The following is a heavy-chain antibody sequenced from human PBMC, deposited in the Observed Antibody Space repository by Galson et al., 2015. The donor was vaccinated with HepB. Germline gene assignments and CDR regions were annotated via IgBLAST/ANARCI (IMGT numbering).Heavy chain of an antibody. Sequence: PVKVSCKASGYTFTSYTIHWERQAPGQSLEWMGWINPDNSNTKYSQKFQDRVTIIRDTSATTVFMELSSLTSKDTAVYYCAKDSFGTTVVTSADCWGQGTLVTVSS. J-gene: IGHJ4*02. CDR1: GYTFTSYT. CDR3: AKDSFGTTVVTSADC. D-gene: IGHD4-23*01. CDR2: INPDNSNT. V-gene: IGHV1-3*01.